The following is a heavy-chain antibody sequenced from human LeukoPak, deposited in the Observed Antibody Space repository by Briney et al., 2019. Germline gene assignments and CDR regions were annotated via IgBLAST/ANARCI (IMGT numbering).Heavy chain of an antibody. J-gene: IGHJ3*02. CDR1: GYTFTGYY. Sequence: ASVKVSCKASGYTFTGYYMHWVRQAPGQGLEWMGWINPNSGGTDYAQKFQGRVTMTRDTSISTAYMELSRLRSDDTAVYYCARGAGHDYYDSSGFYPGAFEIWGQGTVVTVS. D-gene: IGHD3-22*01. V-gene: IGHV1-2*02. CDR2: INPNSGGT. CDR3: ARGAGHDYYDSSGFYPGAFEI.